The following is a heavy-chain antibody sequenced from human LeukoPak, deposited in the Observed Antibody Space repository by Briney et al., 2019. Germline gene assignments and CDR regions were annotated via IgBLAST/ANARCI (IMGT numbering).Heavy chain of an antibody. J-gene: IGHJ6*03. Sequence: SETLSLTCSVSGYTIGSGYYWAWIRQPPGKGLEWIGNFHHSGGIYYNPSLKSRVTISVDTSKNQLSLNLSSVTAADTAMYYCARGSFGGVTKDYYYMDVWGKGTTVTISS. V-gene: IGHV4-38-2*02. CDR3: ARGSFGGVTKDYYYMDV. D-gene: IGHD3-16*01. CDR2: FHHSGGI. CDR1: GYTIGSGYY.